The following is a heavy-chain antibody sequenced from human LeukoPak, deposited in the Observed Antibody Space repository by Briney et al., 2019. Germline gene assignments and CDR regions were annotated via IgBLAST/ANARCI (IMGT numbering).Heavy chain of an antibody. V-gene: IGHV4-34*01. D-gene: IGHD4-23*01. Sequence: SETLSLTCTVSGGSISSYYWSWIRQPPGKGLEWIGEINHSGSTNYNPSLKSRVTISVDTSKNQFSLKLSSVTAADTAVYYCARRGTVVKVYSYWGQGTLVTVSS. CDR3: ARRGTVVKVYSY. CDR1: GGSISSYY. CDR2: INHSGST. J-gene: IGHJ4*02.